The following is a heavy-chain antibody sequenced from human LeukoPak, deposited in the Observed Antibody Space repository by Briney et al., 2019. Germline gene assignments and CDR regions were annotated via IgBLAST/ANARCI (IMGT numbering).Heavy chain of an antibody. V-gene: IGHV3-15*01. J-gene: IGHJ4*02. D-gene: IGHD3-22*01. CDR3: TTVASPLYYYDSSGYFFPDY. Sequence: PGGSLRLSCAASGFTFSNAWMSWVRQAPGKGLEWVGRIKSKTDGGTTDYAAPVKGRFTISRDDSKNTLYLQMNSLKTEDTAVYYCTTVASPLYYYDSSGYFFPDYWGQGTLVTVSS. CDR2: IKSKTDGGTT. CDR1: GFTFSNAW.